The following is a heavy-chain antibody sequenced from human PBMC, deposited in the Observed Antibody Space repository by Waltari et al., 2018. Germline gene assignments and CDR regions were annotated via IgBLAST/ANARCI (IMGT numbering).Heavy chain of an antibody. J-gene: IGHJ6*02. V-gene: IGHV4-59*01. Sequence: QVQLQESGPGLVKPSETLSLTCTVSGGSISSYYWRWIRQPPGKGLAWIGYIYYSGSTNYNPSLKSRVTISVDTSKNQFSLKLSSVTAADTAVYYCARDNSRLTYGGNSRTPNYYYYGMDVWGQGTTVTVSS. D-gene: IGHD4-17*01. CDR1: GGSISSYY. CDR2: IYYSGST. CDR3: ARDNSRLTYGGNSRTPNYYYYGMDV.